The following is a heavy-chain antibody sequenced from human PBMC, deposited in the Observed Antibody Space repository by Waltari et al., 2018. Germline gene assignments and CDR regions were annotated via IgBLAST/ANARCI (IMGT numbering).Heavy chain of an antibody. CDR2: IYHSGST. CDR3: ARNMTTLTTGAFDV. CDR1: GYSISSADY. V-gene: IGHV4-38-2*01. D-gene: IGHD4-17*01. Sequence: QVQLQESGPGLVKPSETLSLTCAVSGYSISSADYWGWIRQPPGKGLEWIGSIYHSGSTYYNPSLKSRVTISVDTSKNHFSLWLTSVTAADTAVYYCARNMTTLTTGAFDVWGQGTMVTVSS. J-gene: IGHJ3*01.